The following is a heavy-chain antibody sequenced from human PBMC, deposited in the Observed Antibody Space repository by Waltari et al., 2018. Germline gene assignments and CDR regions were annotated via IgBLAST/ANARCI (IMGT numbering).Heavy chain of an antibody. J-gene: IGHJ4*02. V-gene: IGHV4-38-2*02. Sequence: QVHLQESGPGLVKPSETLSLTCSVSGYSISDGYYWGWFRQSPGQALEWIGHIYPSGSKYSSPSLKGRVPIAMNTSQNQFSLKLSSVTAADTAVYFCARDIFGGYCNGAPCGDAYWGQGTLVTVSS. CDR1: GYSISDGYY. CDR2: IYPSGSK. D-gene: IGHD2-15*01. CDR3: ARDIFGGYCNGAPCGDAY.